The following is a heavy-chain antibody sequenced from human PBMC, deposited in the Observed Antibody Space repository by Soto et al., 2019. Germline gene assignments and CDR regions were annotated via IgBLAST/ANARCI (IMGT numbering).Heavy chain of an antibody. J-gene: IGHJ6*04. D-gene: IGHD6-13*01. Sequence: ASETLSLTCAVYGGSFSGYYWSWIRQPPGKGLEWIGEINHSGSTNCKPSLKSRVTISVDTSKNQFSLKLSSVTAADTAVYYCARRWQQVAPLLDVWGKGTTVTVSS. CDR1: GGSFSGYY. CDR2: INHSGST. V-gene: IGHV4-34*01. CDR3: ARRWQQVAPLLDV.